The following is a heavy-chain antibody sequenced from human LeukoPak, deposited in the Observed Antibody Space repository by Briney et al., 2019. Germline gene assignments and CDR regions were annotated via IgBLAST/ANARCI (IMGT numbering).Heavy chain of an antibody. Sequence: GASVKVSCKASGYTFSGYYIHWMRQAPGQGLELLGWINPASGDTEYGQKFQGRVSMTRDTSIATAYMELTGLAPDDTAVYYCARDRGPSYDSGIYFQYYFHFWGQGTLVTVSS. D-gene: IGHD3-10*01. J-gene: IGHJ4*02. V-gene: IGHV1-2*02. CDR1: GYTFSGYY. CDR2: INPASGDT. CDR3: ARDRGPSYDSGIYFQYYFHF.